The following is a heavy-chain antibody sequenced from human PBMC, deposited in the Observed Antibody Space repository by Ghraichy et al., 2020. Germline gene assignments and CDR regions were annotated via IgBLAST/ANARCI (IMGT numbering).Heavy chain of an antibody. J-gene: IGHJ6*02. Sequence: GGSLRLSCAASGFTFSNYAMHWVRQAPGKGLEWVAVISYDGSKKYYADSVKGRFTISRDNSKNTLYLQRNTLRTEDTAVYYCAKTSSWYNNFYYGMDVWGQGTTVTVSS. D-gene: IGHD6-13*01. V-gene: IGHV3-30*18. CDR3: AKTSSWYNNFYYGMDV. CDR2: ISYDGSKK. CDR1: GFTFSNYA.